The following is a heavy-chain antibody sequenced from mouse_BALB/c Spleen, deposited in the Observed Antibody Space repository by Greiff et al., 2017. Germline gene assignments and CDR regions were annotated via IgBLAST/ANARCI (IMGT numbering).Heavy chain of an antibody. CDR3: ARRSYYSSSSTYAMDY. V-gene: IGHV5-9-4*01. CDR2: ISSGGSYT. Sequence: EVQVVESGGGLVKPGGSLKLSCAASGFTFSSYAMSWVRQSPEKRLEWVAEISSGGSYTYYPDTVTGRFTISRDNAKNTLYLEMSSLRSEDTAMYYCARRSYYSSSSTYAMDYWGQGTSVTVSA. CDR1: GFTFSSYA. D-gene: IGHD1-1*01. J-gene: IGHJ4*01.